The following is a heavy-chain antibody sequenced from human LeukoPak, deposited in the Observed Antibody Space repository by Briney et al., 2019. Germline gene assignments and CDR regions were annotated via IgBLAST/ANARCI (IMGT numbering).Heavy chain of an antibody. D-gene: IGHD2/OR15-2a*01. CDR1: GGSFGDHF. CDR3: ARINLWPGNWIDS. CDR2: VNQRGTI. J-gene: IGHJ5*01. V-gene: IGHV4-34*01. Sequence: KASATLSLTCGLNGGSFGDHFWGWFRQSPGKGLEWIGEVNQRGTINSNPSLKSRVAISVETSKNQFSLKLTSVTAADTAVYYCARINLWPGNWIDSWGQGSLVTISS.